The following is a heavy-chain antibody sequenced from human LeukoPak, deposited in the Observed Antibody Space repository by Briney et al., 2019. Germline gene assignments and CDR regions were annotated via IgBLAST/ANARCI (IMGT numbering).Heavy chain of an antibody. CDR2: IYYSGST. J-gene: IGHJ4*02. Sequence: SETLSLTCTVSGDSIRSYYWSSIRQPPGKGLEWIGYIYYSGSTNYNPSLKSRVTMSVDTSKNQFSLKLSSVTAADTAVYYCARAKYSGWPDFDYWGQRTLVTVSS. D-gene: IGHD6-19*01. V-gene: IGHV4-59*01. CDR3: ARAKYSGWPDFDY. CDR1: GDSIRSYY.